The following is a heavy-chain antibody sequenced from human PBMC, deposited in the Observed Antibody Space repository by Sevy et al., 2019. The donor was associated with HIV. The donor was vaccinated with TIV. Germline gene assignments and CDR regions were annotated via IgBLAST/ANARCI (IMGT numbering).Heavy chain of an antibody. CDR3: ARDPLTAAAKTGSQDDYGMDV. J-gene: IGHJ6*02. CDR1: GFTFSSYG. V-gene: IGHV3-33*01. CDR2: IWXDXSNK. D-gene: IGHD6-13*01. Sequence: GGSLRLSCAASGFTFSSYGMHWVRQAPGKXLEWVAXIWXDXSNKYYADSVKGRFTISRDNSKNTLYLQMNSLRAEDTXXYYCARDPLTAAAKTGSQDDYGMDVWGQGTTVTVSS.